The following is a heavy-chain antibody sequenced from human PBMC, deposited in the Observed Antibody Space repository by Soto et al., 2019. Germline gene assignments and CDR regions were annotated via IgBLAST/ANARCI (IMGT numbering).Heavy chain of an antibody. V-gene: IGHV3-23*01. CDR3: AKEMRSTSCYVGYSWCYYYMDV. Sequence: GGSLRLSSAASGFTFTTYPISSVPQAPRNSLEWISAISGSGGSTYYADSVKGRFTISRDNSKNTLYLQMNSLRAEDTAVYYCAKEMRSTSCYVGYSWCYYYMDVWGKGTTVTVSS. CDR2: ISGSGGST. J-gene: IGHJ6*03. CDR1: GFTFTTYP. D-gene: IGHD2-2*01.